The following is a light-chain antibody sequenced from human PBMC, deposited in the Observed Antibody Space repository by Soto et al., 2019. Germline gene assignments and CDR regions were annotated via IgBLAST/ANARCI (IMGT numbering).Light chain of an antibody. CDR3: QHLNSYPYT. Sequence: DIQLTQSPSFLSASVGDRVTITCRASQDITNFLAWYQQKPGKAPELLIYGASTLHSGVPPRFSGSGSGTEFTLTISSLQPEDFATYRCQHLNSYPYTFGQGTKVDSK. V-gene: IGKV1-9*01. CDR2: GAS. J-gene: IGKJ2*01. CDR1: QDITNF.